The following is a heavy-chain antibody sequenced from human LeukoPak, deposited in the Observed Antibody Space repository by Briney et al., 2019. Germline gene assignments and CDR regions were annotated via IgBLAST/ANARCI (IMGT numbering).Heavy chain of an antibody. V-gene: IGHV4-61*01. D-gene: IGHD6-13*01. Sequence: SETLSLTCTVSGGSISSSSYYWSWIRQPPGKGLEWIGYIYYSGSTNYNPSLKSRVTISVDTSKNQFSLKLSSVTAADTAVYYCARGSSSWYLPSFDYWGQGTLVTVSS. J-gene: IGHJ4*02. CDR2: IYYSGST. CDR1: GGSISSSSYY. CDR3: ARGSSSWYLPSFDY.